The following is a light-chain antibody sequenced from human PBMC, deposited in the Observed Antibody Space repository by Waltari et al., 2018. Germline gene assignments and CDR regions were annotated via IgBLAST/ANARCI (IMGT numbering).Light chain of an antibody. CDR3: QTGGHGTWV. CDR2: VNSDGSH. J-gene: IGLJ3*02. V-gene: IGLV4-69*01. Sequence: QLVLTQSPSASASLGASVKRTCPLSSGHSSNVIAWLQQRPEKGPRYLMKVNSDGSHSKGDEIPDRFSGSSSGSERYLTISNLQSEDEADYFCQTGGHGTWVFGVGTTLTVL. CDR1: SGHSSNV.